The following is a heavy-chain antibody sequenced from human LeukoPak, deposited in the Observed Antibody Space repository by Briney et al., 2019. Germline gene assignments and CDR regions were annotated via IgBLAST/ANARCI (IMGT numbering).Heavy chain of an antibody. CDR1: GFTFSDYY. D-gene: IGHD6-13*01. CDR2: IKQDGSEK. CDR3: ARVGGSSWYGAFDI. J-gene: IGHJ3*02. V-gene: IGHV3-7*01. Sequence: GGSLRLSCAASGFTFSDYYMSWVRQAPGKGLEWVANIKQDGSEKYYVDSVKGRFTISRDNAKNSLYLQMNSLRAEDTAVYYCARVGGSSWYGAFDIWGQGTMVTVSS.